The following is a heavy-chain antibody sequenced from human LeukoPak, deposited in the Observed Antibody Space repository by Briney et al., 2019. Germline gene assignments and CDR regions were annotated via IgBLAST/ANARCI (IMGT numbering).Heavy chain of an antibody. CDR2: ISSSSSYI. CDR3: ARGGNGVGEGPPHYFDY. V-gene: IGHV3-21*01. J-gene: IGHJ4*02. D-gene: IGHD2-15*01. CDR1: GFTFSSYS. Sequence: GGSLRLSCAASGFTFSSYSRNWVRQAPGKGLEWVSSISSSSSYIYYADSVKGRFTISRDNAKNSLYLQMNSLRAEDTAVYYCARGGNGVGEGPPHYFDYWGQGTLVTVSS.